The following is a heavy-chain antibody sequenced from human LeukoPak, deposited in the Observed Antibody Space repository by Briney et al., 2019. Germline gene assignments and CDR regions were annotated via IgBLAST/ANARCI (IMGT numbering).Heavy chain of an antibody. J-gene: IGHJ4*02. V-gene: IGHV3-23*01. CDR1: GFTVSSYA. CDR2: ISGSGGST. Sequence: RPGVSLRLCCAASGFTVSSYAMSWVRQAPGKGLEWVSAISGSGGSTYYADSVKGRFTISRDNSKNTLYLQMNSLRAEDTAVYYCAKGVRGPDYWGQGTLVTVSS. CDR3: AKGVRGPDY.